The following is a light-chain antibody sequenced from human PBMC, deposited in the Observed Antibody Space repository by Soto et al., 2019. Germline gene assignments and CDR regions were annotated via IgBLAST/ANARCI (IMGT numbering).Light chain of an antibody. CDR1: QSVSSN. CDR2: GAS. CDR3: QQYNNWPPFT. V-gene: IGKV3-15*01. Sequence: EIVMTQSPATLSVSPGESATLSCRASQSVSSNLAWYQQKPGQAPRLLIYGASTRATGIPARFSGSGSGTEFTLTISSLQSEDFAVYYCQQYNNWPPFTFGPGTTVDIK. J-gene: IGKJ3*01.